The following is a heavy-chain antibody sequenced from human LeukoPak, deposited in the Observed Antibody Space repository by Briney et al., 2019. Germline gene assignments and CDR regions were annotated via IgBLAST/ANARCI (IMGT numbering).Heavy chain of an antibody. CDR2: INPKSGGT. D-gene: IGHD3-3*01. CDR1: GYTFTGYS. Sequence: ASVKVSCKASGYTFTGYSLHWVRQAPAQGLEWMGWINPKSGGTNYAQKFQGRVTMTRDTSISTAYMELSRLTSDDTAVYYCAREYQAPPTYYDLAFNWFDPWGQGTLVTVSS. V-gene: IGHV1-2*02. J-gene: IGHJ5*02. CDR3: AREYQAPPTYYDLAFNWFDP.